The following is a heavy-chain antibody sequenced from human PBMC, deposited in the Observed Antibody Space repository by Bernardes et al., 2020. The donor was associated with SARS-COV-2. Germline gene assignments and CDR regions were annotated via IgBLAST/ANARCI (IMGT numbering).Heavy chain of an antibody. CDR1: GFTFSDYY. CDR2: ISSSGDTK. V-gene: IGHV3-11*01. Sequence: GSLRLSCAASGFTFSDYYMSWIRQAPGKGLEWAAYISSSGDTKFYADSVKGRFTISRDNGKNSLYLQMNSLRAEDSAVYYCTREAYCSGGTCYFAGMDVWGQGTTVTVSS. J-gene: IGHJ6*02. D-gene: IGHD2-15*01. CDR3: TREAYCSGGTCYFAGMDV.